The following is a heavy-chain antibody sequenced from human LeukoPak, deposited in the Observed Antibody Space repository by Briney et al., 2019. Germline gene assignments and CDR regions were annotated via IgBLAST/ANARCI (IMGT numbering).Heavy chain of an antibody. D-gene: IGHD1-14*01. CDR1: GFTFGGYG. V-gene: IGHV3-33*01. J-gene: IGHJ4*02. CDR3: TRYNNDHFDY. Sequence: GGSLRLSCAGSGFTFGGYGMHWFRQTPGKGLEWVAVIAYDGSRAFYADSVKGRFTISRDNSKNTMSVQMDDLRAEDTVVYYCTRYNNDHFDYWGQGTLVTVSS. CDR2: IAYDGSRA.